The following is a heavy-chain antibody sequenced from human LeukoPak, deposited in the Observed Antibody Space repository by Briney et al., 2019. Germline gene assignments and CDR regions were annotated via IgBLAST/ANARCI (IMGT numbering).Heavy chain of an antibody. CDR1: GGSFSGYY. D-gene: IGHD3-10*01. CDR2: INHSGST. CDR3: ARAFQRGGFDY. J-gene: IGHJ4*02. Sequence: SETLSLTCAVYGGSFSGYYWSWIRQPPGKGLEWIGEINHSGSTNYNPSLKSRVTISVDTSKNQFSLKLSSVTAADTAVYYCARAFQRGGFDYWGQGTLVTVSS. V-gene: IGHV4-34*01.